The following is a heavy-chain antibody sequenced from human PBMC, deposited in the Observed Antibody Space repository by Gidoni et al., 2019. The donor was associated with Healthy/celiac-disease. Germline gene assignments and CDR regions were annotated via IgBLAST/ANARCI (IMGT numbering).Heavy chain of an antibody. J-gene: IGHJ4*02. V-gene: IGHV3-30*04. CDR1: GFTVSSYA. CDR2: ISYDGSNK. CDR3: AIDLDTAFDY. Sequence: QGQLVESGGVVVEPGRSLRLTCGAAGFTVSSYAMQWVRQAPGKGVEWVAVISYDGSNKYYADSVKGRFTISRDNSKNTLYLQMNSLRAEDTAVYYCAIDLDTAFDYWGQGTLVTVSS. D-gene: IGHD5-18*01.